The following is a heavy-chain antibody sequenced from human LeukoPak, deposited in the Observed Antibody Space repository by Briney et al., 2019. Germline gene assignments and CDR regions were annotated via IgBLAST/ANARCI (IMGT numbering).Heavy chain of an antibody. Sequence: GGSLRLSCAASGFIFSKYALMWVRQAPGKGLEWVASITGSGYNSLYAASVKARFSLSRDNSKNMLYLQMYSLGAEDTAMYYCAKGAATGLVDWFDPWGQGTLVTVSS. CDR1: GFIFSKYA. CDR2: ITGSGYNS. CDR3: AKGAATGLVDWFDP. J-gene: IGHJ5*02. V-gene: IGHV3-23*01. D-gene: IGHD6-13*01.